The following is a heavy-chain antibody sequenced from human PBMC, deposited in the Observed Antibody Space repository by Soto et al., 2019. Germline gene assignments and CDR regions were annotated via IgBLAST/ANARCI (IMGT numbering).Heavy chain of an antibody. Sequence: PGGSLRLSCAASGFTFSSYSMNWVRQAPGKGLEWVSSISSSSSYIYYADSVKGRFTISRDNAKNSLYLQMNSLRAEDTAVYYCARDQGADYDILTGYYHHNDAFDIWGQGTMVTVSS. CDR2: ISSSSSYI. CDR1: GFTFSSYS. J-gene: IGHJ3*02. D-gene: IGHD3-9*01. CDR3: ARDQGADYDILTGYYHHNDAFDI. V-gene: IGHV3-21*01.